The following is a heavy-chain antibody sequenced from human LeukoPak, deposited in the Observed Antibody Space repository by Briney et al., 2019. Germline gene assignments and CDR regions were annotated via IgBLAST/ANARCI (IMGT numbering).Heavy chain of an antibody. Sequence: SGTLSLTCAVSGGSISGTNWWSWVRQPPGKGLEWIGEIYHSGSTNYNPSLKSRVTISVDKPKNQFSLKLTSVTAADTAVYYCARNYGDNNFDYWGQGTLVTVSS. CDR1: GGSISGTNW. J-gene: IGHJ4*02. D-gene: IGHD4-17*01. CDR3: ARNYGDNNFDY. V-gene: IGHV4-4*02. CDR2: IYHSGST.